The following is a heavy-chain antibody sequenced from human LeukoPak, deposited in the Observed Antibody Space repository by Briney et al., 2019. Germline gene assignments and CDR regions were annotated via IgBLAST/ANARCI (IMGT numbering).Heavy chain of an antibody. CDR1: GFTFSSYW. CDR2: MKQDGSEK. CDR3: ARVEDSSGYYRPFDY. Sequence: GGSLRLSCAASGFTFSSYWMSWVRQAPGKGLEWVANMKQDGSEKYYVDSVKGRFTISRDNAKNSLYLQMNSLRAEDTAVYYCARVEDSSGYYRPFDYWGQGTLVTVSS. V-gene: IGHV3-7*01. D-gene: IGHD3-22*01. J-gene: IGHJ4*02.